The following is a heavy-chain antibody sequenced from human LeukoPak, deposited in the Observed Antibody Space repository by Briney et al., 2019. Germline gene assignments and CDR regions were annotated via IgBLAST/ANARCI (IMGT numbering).Heavy chain of an antibody. D-gene: IGHD6-19*01. Sequence: PGRSLRPSCAAAGFTFSRYAMSWVRQAAGKGLEWVSAISGSGGSTYCADSGKGRLTISRDNSKNTLYLQMNSLRAEDTAVYYCAKFVAVAGTDYWGQGTLVTVSS. J-gene: IGHJ4*02. CDR3: AKFVAVAGTDY. CDR2: ISGSGGST. CDR1: GFTFSRYA. V-gene: IGHV3-23*01.